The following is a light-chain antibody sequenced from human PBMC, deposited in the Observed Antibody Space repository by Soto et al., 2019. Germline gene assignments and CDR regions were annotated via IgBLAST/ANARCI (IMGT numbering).Light chain of an antibody. V-gene: IGKV3-20*01. J-gene: IGKJ1*01. CDR3: QQYGSSSWT. CDR2: GTS. Sequence: EIGLTQSPGTLSLSPGERATLSCSASQSVSSSYLAWYQQKPGQAPRLLIYGTSSRATAIPDRFSGSGSGTDFTLTISRLEPEDFAVYYCQQYGSSSWTVGQGTKVEIK. CDR1: QSVSSSY.